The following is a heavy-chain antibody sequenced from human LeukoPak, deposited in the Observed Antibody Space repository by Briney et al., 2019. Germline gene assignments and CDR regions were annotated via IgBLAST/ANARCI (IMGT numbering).Heavy chain of an antibody. J-gene: IGHJ6*03. CDR1: GFTFDDYG. V-gene: IGHV3-20*04. D-gene: IGHD6-19*01. CDR2: INWNGGST. CDR3: ARTGSGGRRNMDV. Sequence: PGGSLRLSCAASGFTFDDYGMSWGRQAPGKGLEWVSGINWNGGSTGYADSVKGRFTISRDNAKNSLYLQMNSLRAEDTALYYCARTGSGGRRNMDVWGKGTTVTVSS.